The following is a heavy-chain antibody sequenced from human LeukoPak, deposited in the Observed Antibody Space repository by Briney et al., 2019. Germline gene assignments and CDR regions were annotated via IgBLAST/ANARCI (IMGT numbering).Heavy chain of an antibody. CDR2: INPNSGGT. Sequence: GASVKVSCKASGYTFTSYYMHWVRQAPGQGLEWMGRINPNSGGTNYAQKFQGRVTMTRDTSISTAYMELSRLRSDDTAVYYCARDAEGEQWLSYWFDPWGQGTLVTVSS. CDR1: GYTFTSYY. D-gene: IGHD6-19*01. V-gene: IGHV1-2*06. J-gene: IGHJ5*02. CDR3: ARDAEGEQWLSYWFDP.